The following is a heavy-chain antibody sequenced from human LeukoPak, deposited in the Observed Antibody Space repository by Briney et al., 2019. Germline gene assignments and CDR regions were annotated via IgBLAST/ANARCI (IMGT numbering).Heavy chain of an antibody. CDR2: IWYDGSNK. CDR1: GFTFSSYG. CDR3: ARGRGDYLLTYDY. V-gene: IGHV3-33*01. D-gene: IGHD4-17*01. Sequence: GGSLRLSSAASGFTFSSYGMHWVRQAPGKGLEWVAVIWYDGSNKYYADSVKGRFTISRDNSKNTLYLQMNSLRAEDTAVYYCARGRGDYLLTYDYWGQGTLVTVSS. J-gene: IGHJ4*02.